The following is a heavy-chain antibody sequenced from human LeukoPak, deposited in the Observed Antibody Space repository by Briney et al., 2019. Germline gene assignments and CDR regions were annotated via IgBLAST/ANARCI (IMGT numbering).Heavy chain of an antibody. CDR2: IKSKTDGGTT. J-gene: IGHJ5*02. D-gene: IGHD4-17*01. CDR3: TTDRRS. CDR1: GYTFTSDG. Sequence: SCKASGYTFTSDGITWVRQAPGQGLEWVGRIKSKTDGGTTDYAAPVKGRFTISRDDSKNTLYLQMNSLKTEDTAVYYCTTDRRSWGQGTLVTVSS. V-gene: IGHV3-15*01.